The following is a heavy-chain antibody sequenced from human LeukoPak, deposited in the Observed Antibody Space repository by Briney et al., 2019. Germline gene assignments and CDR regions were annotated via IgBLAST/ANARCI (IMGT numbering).Heavy chain of an antibody. CDR2: ISYDGSNK. J-gene: IGHJ5*02. CDR1: GFTFSSYA. D-gene: IGHD3-10*01. V-gene: IGHV3-30*04. CDR3: ARGKLGMVRGVIDWFDP. Sequence: GGSLRLSCAASGFTFSSYAMHWVRQAPGKGLEWVAVISYDGSNKYYADSVKGRFTISRDNSKNTLYLQMNSLRAEDTAVYYCARGKLGMVRGVIDWFDPWGQGTLVTVSS.